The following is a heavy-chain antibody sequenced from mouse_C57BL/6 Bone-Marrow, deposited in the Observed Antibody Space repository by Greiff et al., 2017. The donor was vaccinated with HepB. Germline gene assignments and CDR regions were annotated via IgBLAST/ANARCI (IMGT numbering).Heavy chain of an antibody. V-gene: IGHV5-16*01. J-gene: IGHJ2*01. Sequence: EVQRVESEGGLVQPGSSMKLSCTASGFTFSDYYMAWVRQVPEKGLEWVANINYDGSSTYYLDSLKSRFIISRDNAKNILYLQMSSLKSEDTATYYCARDPGRYFDYWGQGTTLTVSS. CDR2: INYDGSST. CDR3: ARDPGRYFDY. CDR1: GFTFSDYY.